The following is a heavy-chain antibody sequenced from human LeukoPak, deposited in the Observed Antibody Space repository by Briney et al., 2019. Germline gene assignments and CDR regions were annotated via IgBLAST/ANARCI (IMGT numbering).Heavy chain of an antibody. V-gene: IGHV4-34*01. CDR3: ATFPIVAAAGTFDY. CDR1: GRSFSGYY. CDR2: INHSGST. D-gene: IGHD6-13*01. Sequence: SETLSLTCAVYGRSFSGYYWSWIRQPPGKGLEWIGEINHSGSTNYNPSLKSRVTISVDTSKNQFSLKLSSVTAADTAVYYCATFPIVAAAGTFDYWGQGTLVTVSS. J-gene: IGHJ4*02.